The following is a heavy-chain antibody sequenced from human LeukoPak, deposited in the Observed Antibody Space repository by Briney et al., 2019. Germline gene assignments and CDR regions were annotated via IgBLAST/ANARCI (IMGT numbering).Heavy chain of an antibody. CDR1: GYTFTSYA. J-gene: IGHJ3*02. CDR2: INAGNGNT. CDR3: AREGYSSSWYGGAAFDI. Sequence: GASVKVSCKASGYTFTSYAMHWVRQAPGQRLERMGWINAGNGNTKYSQKFQGRVTITRDTSASTAYMELSSLRSEDTAVYYCAREGYSSSWYGGAAFDIWGQGTMVTVSS. V-gene: IGHV1-3*01. D-gene: IGHD6-13*01.